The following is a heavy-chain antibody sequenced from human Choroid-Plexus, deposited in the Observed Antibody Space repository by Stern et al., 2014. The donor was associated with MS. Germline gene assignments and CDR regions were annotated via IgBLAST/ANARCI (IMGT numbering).Heavy chain of an antibody. CDR2: VSYNGINK. J-gene: IGHJ5*02. CDR1: GFTFGSCA. D-gene: IGHD2/OR15-2a*01. Sequence: VPLVESGGGVVKPGKPLRLSCVASGFTFGSCAMHWVRQAQGQGQERVAVVSYNGINKYYADAVKGRFTIARDNSQNTLYMQMSSLRPEDTAVYYCAKDRQYLTYFFDHWGQGSLVTVSS. CDR3: AKDRQYLTYFFDH. V-gene: IGHV3-30*18.